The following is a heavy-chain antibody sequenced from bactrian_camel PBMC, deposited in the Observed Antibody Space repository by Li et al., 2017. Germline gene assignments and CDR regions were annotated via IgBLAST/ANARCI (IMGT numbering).Heavy chain of an antibody. CDR1: GYSSIVNC. V-gene: IGHV3S54*01. CDR3: AALDNDCDSGTWCLSRPLCFRY. D-gene: IGHD3*01. CDR2: IFTSDDST. J-gene: IGHJ4*01. Sequence: HVQLVESGGGSVDAGGSLRLSCAASGYSSIVNCMGWYRQGIGEEREGVAAIFTSDDSTYYTDSVKGRFTISKDNAKNTLYLQMNSLEPEDTAMYYCAALDNDCDSGTWCLSRPLCFRYWGQGTQVTVS.